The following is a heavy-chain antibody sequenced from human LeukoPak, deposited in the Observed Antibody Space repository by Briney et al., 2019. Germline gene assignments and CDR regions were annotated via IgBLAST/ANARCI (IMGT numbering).Heavy chain of an antibody. CDR3: AKDWRYDSSGYYDGAFDI. CDR1: GFTFTNYA. CDR2: ISGSGRNT. D-gene: IGHD3-22*01. J-gene: IGHJ3*02. Sequence: GGSLRLSSAASGFTFTNYAMSWVRQAPGKGLEWVSGISGSGRNTYYADSVKGRFTISRDNSKNTLYLQMNSLRAEDTAVYYCAKDWRYDSSGYYDGAFDIWGQGTMVTVSS. V-gene: IGHV3-23*01.